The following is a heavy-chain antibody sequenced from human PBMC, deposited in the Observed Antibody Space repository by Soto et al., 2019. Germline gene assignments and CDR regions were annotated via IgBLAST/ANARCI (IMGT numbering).Heavy chain of an antibody. J-gene: IGHJ5*02. CDR3: ARQGAAVPTVPLIWFDP. Sequence: PGESLKISCKGSGYFFAGYWIAWVRQMPGKGLEWMGIIYPDNSNTKCSRSFQGQVTISADKSSSTAYLQWSSLKASDTAIYYCARQGAAVPTVPLIWFDPWGQGTLVTVSS. V-gene: IGHV5-51*01. D-gene: IGHD6-13*01. CDR1: GYFFAGYW. CDR2: IYPDNSNT.